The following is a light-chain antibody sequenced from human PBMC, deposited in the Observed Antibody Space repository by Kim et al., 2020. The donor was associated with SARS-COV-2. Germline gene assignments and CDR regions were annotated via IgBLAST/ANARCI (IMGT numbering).Light chain of an antibody. CDR2: GKN. J-gene: IGLJ3*02. Sequence: LGQTVRITCQGDSLRSYYASWYQQKPGQAPVLVIYGKNNRPSGIPDRFSGSSSGNTASLTITGAQAEDEADYYCNSRDSSGNHLGVFGGGTQRTVL. V-gene: IGLV3-19*01. CDR3: NSRDSSGNHLGV. CDR1: SLRSYY.